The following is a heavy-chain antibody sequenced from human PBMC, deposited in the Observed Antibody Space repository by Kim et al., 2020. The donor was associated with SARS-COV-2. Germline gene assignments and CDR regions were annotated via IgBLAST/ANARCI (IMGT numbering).Heavy chain of an antibody. V-gene: IGHV3-30*02. D-gene: IGHD3-16*02. Sequence: SVKGRFTISRDNSKNTLYLQMNSLRAEDTAVYYCAKDSTDVVIVGGGMDVWGQGTTVTVSS. CDR3: AKDSTDVVIVGGGMDV. J-gene: IGHJ6*02.